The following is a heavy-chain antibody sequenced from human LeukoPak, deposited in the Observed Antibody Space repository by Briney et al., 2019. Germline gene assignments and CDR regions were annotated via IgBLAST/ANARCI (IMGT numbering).Heavy chain of an antibody. CDR1: GFTFDDYA. CDR2: ISWNSGSI. CDR3: AKSPYYYDSSGGGAAFDI. V-gene: IGHV3-9*01. D-gene: IGHD3-22*01. Sequence: PGRSLRLSCAASGFTFDDYAMHWVRQAPGKGLEWVSGISWNSGSIGYADSVKGRFTISRDNAKNSLYLQMNSLRAEDTALYYCAKSPYYYDSSGGGAAFDIWGQGTMVTVSS. J-gene: IGHJ3*02.